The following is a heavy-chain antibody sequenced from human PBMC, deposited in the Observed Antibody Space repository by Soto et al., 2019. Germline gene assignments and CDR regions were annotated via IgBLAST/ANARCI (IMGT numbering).Heavy chain of an antibody. D-gene: IGHD3-3*01. CDR3: AKRYDFWSGRWYGLGV. CDR1: GASINSANW. CDR2: IYHIGST. J-gene: IGHJ6*02. V-gene: IGHV4-4*02. Sequence: QVLMEESGPGLVKPSGTLFLTCTVSGASINSANWWVWVRQPPGKGMEWIGEIYHIGSTTYNPFLKSRATISVDKSKNQFSLKVTSVTAADTGVYYCAKRYDFWSGRWYGLGVWGQGTTVTVSS.